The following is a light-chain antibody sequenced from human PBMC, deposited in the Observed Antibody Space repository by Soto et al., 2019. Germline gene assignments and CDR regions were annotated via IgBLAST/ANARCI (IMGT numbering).Light chain of an antibody. CDR1: QGISSN. CDR2: GAS. Sequence: IQLTQSPSSLSASVGARVPITCRASQGISSNLAWYQQKPGKAPKLLIFGASTLQSGVPSRFSGSGSGTDFTLTVSSLQPEDFATYYCQQLNSYPPWTFGQGTKVDIK. J-gene: IGKJ1*01. V-gene: IGKV1-9*01. CDR3: QQLNSYPPWT.